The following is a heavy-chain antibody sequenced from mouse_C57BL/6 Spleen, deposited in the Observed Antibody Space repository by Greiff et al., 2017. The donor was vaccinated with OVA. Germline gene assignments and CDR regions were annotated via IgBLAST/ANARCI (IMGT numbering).Heavy chain of an antibody. CDR3: ARFDYDGYYFDY. Sequence: QVQLQQPGTELVKPGASVKLSCKASGYTFTSYWMHWVKQRPEQGLEWIGNINPSNGGTNYNEKFKSKATLTVDKSSSTAYMQLSSLTSEDSAVYYCARFDYDGYYFDYWGQGTTLTVSS. CDR2: INPSNGGT. CDR1: GYTFTSYW. D-gene: IGHD2-4*01. J-gene: IGHJ2*01. V-gene: IGHV1-53*01.